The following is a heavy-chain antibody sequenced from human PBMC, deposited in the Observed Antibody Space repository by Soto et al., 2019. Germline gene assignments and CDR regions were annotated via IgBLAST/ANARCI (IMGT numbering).Heavy chain of an antibody. V-gene: IGHV3-23*01. CDR1: GFSISNYA. CDR3: ATVTYYYDSSGYLA. CDR2: ISGSGGST. Sequence: EVHLSESGGGFIQSGGSLRLSCAASGFSISNYAMSWVRQAPGRGLEWISSISGSGGSTYYADSVKGRFTISRDNSKNTLYLQMNSLRAEDTAVYYCATVTYYYDSSGYLAWGQGTLVTVSS. J-gene: IGHJ5*02. D-gene: IGHD3-22*01.